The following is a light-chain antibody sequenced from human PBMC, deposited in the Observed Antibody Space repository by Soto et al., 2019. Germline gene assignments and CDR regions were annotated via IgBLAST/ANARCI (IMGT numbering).Light chain of an antibody. J-gene: IGLJ2*01. Sequence: QSALTQPASVSGSPVQSITISCSGTSSDVGGYNYVTWYQHHPGKAPELMIYDVTNRPSGVPNRFSGSKSGNTASLTISGLQAEDEADYYCSSYTSSSTVVFGGATQLTVL. CDR3: SSYTSSSTVV. CDR1: SSDVGGYNY. V-gene: IGLV2-14*03. CDR2: DVT.